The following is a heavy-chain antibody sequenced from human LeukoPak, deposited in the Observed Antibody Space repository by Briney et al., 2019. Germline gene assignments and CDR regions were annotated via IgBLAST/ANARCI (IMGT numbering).Heavy chain of an antibody. Sequence: ASVKVSCKASGYTYTSYGISWVRQAPGQGLEWMGWISAYNGDTHYAQKFQGRVTMTTETSTSTAYMELRSLRSEDTAVYYCARDNSVRDEAWWFNPWGQGTLVTVSS. CDR2: ISAYNGDT. J-gene: IGHJ5*02. CDR1: GYTYTSYG. CDR3: ARDNSVRDEAWWFNP. D-gene: IGHD5-24*01. V-gene: IGHV1-18*01.